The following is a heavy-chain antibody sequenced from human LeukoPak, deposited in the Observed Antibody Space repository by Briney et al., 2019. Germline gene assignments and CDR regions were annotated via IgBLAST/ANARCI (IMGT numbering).Heavy chain of an antibody. J-gene: IGHJ4*02. V-gene: IGHV3-23*01. CDR3: ARPVSSGLYCMDY. D-gene: IGHD6-25*01. CDR2: ISGSGGGT. CDR1: GFTFSSYA. Sequence: GSLRLSCAASGFTFSSYAMSWVRQAPGKGLEWVSGISGSGGGTIYADSVKGRFTISRDNSKNTLYLQMNSLRAEDTAVYYCARPVSSGLYCMDYWGQGALVTVSS.